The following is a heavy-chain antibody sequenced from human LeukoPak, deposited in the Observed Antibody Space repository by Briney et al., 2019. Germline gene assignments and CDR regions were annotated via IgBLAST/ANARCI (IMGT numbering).Heavy chain of an antibody. Sequence: ASVKVSCKAFGYTFTSNYMHWVRQAPGQGLEWMGVISPSGGSTTYAQKFQGRVTLTRDMSTSTDYLELSSLRSEDTAVYYCATDPVGYCSSDSCYSVDYWGQGTLVTVSS. CDR2: ISPSGGST. D-gene: IGHD2-15*01. V-gene: IGHV1-46*01. CDR1: GYTFTSNY. J-gene: IGHJ4*02. CDR3: ATDPVGYCSSDSCYSVDY.